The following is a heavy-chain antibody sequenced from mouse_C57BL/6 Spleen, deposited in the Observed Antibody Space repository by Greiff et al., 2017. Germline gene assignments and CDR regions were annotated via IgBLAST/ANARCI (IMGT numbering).Heavy chain of an antibody. D-gene: IGHD1-1*01. J-gene: IGHJ3*01. CDR3: ARWTVVEGFAY. V-gene: IGHV5-17*01. Sequence: EVKLVESGGGLVKPGGSLKLSCAASGFTFSDYGMHWVRQAPEKGLEWVAYISSGSSTIYYADTVKGRFTISRDNAKTTLFLQMTSLRSEDAAMYDCARWTVVEGFAYWGQGTLVTVSA. CDR1: GFTFSDYG. CDR2: ISSGSSTI.